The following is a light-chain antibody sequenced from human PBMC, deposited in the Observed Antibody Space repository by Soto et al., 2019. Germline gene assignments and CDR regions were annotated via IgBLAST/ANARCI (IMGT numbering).Light chain of an antibody. CDR1: QSVSSS. V-gene: IGKV3-15*01. CDR3: QQYNNWPPA. J-gene: IGKJ1*01. CDR2: GAS. Sequence: ETVMTQSPATLSVSPGERGTLSCRASQSVSSSLAWYQQKPGQAPGLLIYGASTRATGVPARFSGSGSGTEFTLTISSLQSEDFAVYHCQQYNNWPPAFGQGTKVEIK.